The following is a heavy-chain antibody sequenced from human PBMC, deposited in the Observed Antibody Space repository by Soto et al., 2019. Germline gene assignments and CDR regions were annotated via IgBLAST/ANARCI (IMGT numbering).Heavy chain of an antibody. CDR1: GGSISSGDYY. D-gene: IGHD5-12*01. Sequence: QVQLQESGPGLVKPSQTLSLTCTVSGGSISSGDYYWSWIREPPGKGLEWIGYIYYSGNNYYNPSFRSRVTISVDTSKNQFSLKLIAVTAADTAVYYCAKGAYSGYAPLDYWGQGTLVTVSS. J-gene: IGHJ4*02. CDR3: AKGAYSGYAPLDY. CDR2: IYYSGNN. V-gene: IGHV4-30-4*01.